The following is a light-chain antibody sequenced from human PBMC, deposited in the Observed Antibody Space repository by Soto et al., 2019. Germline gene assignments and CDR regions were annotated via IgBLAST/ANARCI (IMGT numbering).Light chain of an antibody. Sequence: DIQVTQSPSALSASVVDRVTIRCRASQSINTWLAWYQQKPGKAPRFLIYQASSLESGVPSRFSGSGFGTGFTLTISNLQPDDFATYYGQQYKSYSTFGQGTKVDIK. J-gene: IGKJ2*01. CDR1: QSINTW. V-gene: IGKV1-5*03. CDR3: QQYKSYST. CDR2: QAS.